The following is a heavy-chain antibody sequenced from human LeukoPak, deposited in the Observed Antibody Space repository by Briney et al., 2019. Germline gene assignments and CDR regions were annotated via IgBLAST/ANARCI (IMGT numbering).Heavy chain of an antibody. J-gene: IGHJ4*02. CDR2: INHSGST. V-gene: IGHV4-34*01. Sequence: SETLSLTCAVYGGSFSGYYWSWIRQPPGKGLEWIGEINHSGSTNYNPSLKSRVTISVDTSKNQFSLKLSSVTAADTAVYYCARISRYYSDSSGFYPSHFDYWGQGTLVTVSS. CDR3: ARISRYYSDSSGFYPSHFDY. D-gene: IGHD3-22*01. CDR1: GGSFSGYY.